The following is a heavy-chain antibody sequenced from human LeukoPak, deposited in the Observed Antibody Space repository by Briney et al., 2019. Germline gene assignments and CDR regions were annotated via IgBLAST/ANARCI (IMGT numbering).Heavy chain of an antibody. CDR1: GGTFSSYA. CDR2: IIPIFGTA. Sequence: GASVKVSCKASGGTFSSYAISWVRQAPGQGLEWMGGIIPIFGTANYAQKFQGRVTITADESTSTAYMELSSLRSEDTAAYYCARAGYTAMGPFDYWGQGTLVTVSS. D-gene: IGHD5-18*01. CDR3: ARAGYTAMGPFDY. V-gene: IGHV1-69*13. J-gene: IGHJ4*02.